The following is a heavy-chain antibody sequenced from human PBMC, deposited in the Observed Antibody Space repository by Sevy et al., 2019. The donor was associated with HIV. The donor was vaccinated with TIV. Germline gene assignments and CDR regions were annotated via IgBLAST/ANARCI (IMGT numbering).Heavy chain of an antibody. D-gene: IGHD3-16*01. J-gene: IGHJ4*02. Sequence: SETLSLTCTVSGGSISSSSYYWGWIRQPPGKGLEWIGSIYYSGSTYYNPSLKSRVTISVDTSKNQFSLKLSSVTAADTAVYYCVGKYDSYLGGYWGQGTLVTVSS. CDR1: GGSISSSSYY. CDR2: IYYSGST. CDR3: VGKYDSYLGGY. V-gene: IGHV4-39*01.